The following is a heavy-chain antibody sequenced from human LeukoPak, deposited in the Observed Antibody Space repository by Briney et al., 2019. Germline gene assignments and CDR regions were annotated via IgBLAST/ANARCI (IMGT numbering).Heavy chain of an antibody. D-gene: IGHD5-18*01. Sequence: SETLSLTFTVSGGSISSYYWSWIRQPPGKGLEWIGYIYFRGSTKYNPSLKSRVTISVDTSKNQFSLKLSSVTAADTAVYYCARPGVGSGRYGAFDIWGQGTMVTVSS. CDR2: IYFRGST. J-gene: IGHJ3*02. V-gene: IGHV4-59*08. CDR3: ARPGVGSGRYGAFDI. CDR1: GGSISSYY.